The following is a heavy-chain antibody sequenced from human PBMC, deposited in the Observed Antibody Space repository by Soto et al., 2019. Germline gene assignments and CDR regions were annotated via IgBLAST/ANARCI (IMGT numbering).Heavy chain of an antibody. CDR1: GGSINSNNYY. J-gene: IGHJ4*02. CDR2: IYYDGST. Sequence: PSETLSLTCTVSGGSINSNNYYWAWIRQPPGKGLAWIASIYYDGSTYYNPSLKSRVTISIDTSKNQFSLRLRSVTAADTAIYYCAKVVVAATRHTDFDSWGQGTVVTVSS. V-gene: IGHV4-39*01. CDR3: AKVVVAATRHTDFDS. D-gene: IGHD2-15*01.